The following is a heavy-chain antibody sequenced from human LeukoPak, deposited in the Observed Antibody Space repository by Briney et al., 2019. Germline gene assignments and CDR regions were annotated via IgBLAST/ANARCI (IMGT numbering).Heavy chain of an antibody. CDR2: INSDGSST. CDR1: GFTFSQYS. J-gene: IGHJ4*02. D-gene: IGHD3-3*01. V-gene: IGHV3-74*03. Sequence: GGSLRLSCTASGFTFSQYSMHWVRQAPGKGPVWVSRINSDGSSTTYADSVKGRFTISRDNATNTLYLQMTSLTAEDTAVYFCARVPWEYYDFWSGYLFDYCGQGTLVTVSS. CDR3: ARVPWEYYDFWSGYLFDY.